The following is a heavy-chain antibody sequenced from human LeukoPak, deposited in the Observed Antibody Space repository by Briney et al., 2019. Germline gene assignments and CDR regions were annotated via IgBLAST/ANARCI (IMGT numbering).Heavy chain of an antibody. CDR2: IKTDGSST. CDR1: GFTFSSYW. CDR3: ARAWPASYGDFDI. J-gene: IGHJ3*02. Sequence: PGGSLRLSCAASGFTFSSYWMHWVRQGPGKGLVWVSRIKTDGSSTNYADSVKGRFTISRDNAKDTLYLQMNSLRVEDTAVYYCARAWPASYGDFDIWGQGTMVTVSS. V-gene: IGHV3-74*01. D-gene: IGHD4-17*01.